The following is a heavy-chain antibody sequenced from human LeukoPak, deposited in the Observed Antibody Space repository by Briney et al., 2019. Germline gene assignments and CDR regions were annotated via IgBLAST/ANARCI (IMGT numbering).Heavy chain of an antibody. V-gene: IGHV4-59*08. CDR1: GGSFSGYY. CDR2: IYYSGST. Sequence: SETLSLTCAVYGGSFSGYYWSWIRQPPGKGLEWIGYIYYSGSTNYNPSLKSRVTISVDTSKNQFSLKLSSVTAADTAVYYCARHGPVAGPIYYYYGMDVWGQGTTVTVSS. D-gene: IGHD6-19*01. CDR3: ARHGPVAGPIYYYYGMDV. J-gene: IGHJ6*02.